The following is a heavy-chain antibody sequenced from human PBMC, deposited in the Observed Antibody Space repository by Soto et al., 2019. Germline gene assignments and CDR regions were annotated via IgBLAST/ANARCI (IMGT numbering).Heavy chain of an antibody. CDR1: TDSFNDYY. J-gene: IGHJ3*02. Sequence: QVRLHESGPGLVKPSETLSLTCTVSTDSFNDYYWSWIRQPPGKGLEWIGSIYHTGDTNYNPSLESRVSISVDTSKIQSSLSLSSVTAADTAVFYCARDVGIHDAFDIWGQGTLVTVSS. D-gene: IGHD5-18*01. CDR3: ARDVGIHDAFDI. V-gene: IGHV4-59*13. CDR2: IYHTGDT.